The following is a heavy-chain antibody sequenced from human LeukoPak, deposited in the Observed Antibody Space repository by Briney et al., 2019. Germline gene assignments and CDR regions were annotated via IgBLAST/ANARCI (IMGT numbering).Heavy chain of an antibody. V-gene: IGHV1-69*13. D-gene: IGHD6-13*01. Sequence: SVKVSCKASGYTFTSYYMHWVRQAPGQGLEWMGGIIPIFGTANYAQKFQGRVTITADESTSTAYMELSSLRSEDTAVYYCARSDRRQQLDLFDYWGQGTLVTVSS. CDR2: IIPIFGTA. J-gene: IGHJ4*02. CDR3: ARSDRRQQLDLFDY. CDR1: GYTFTSYY.